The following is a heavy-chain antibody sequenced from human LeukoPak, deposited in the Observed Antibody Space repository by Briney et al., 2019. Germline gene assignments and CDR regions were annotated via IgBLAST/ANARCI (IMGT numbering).Heavy chain of an antibody. CDR2: ITGSGTGT. J-gene: IGHJ4*02. CDR1: GFTFSNYA. Sequence: QPGGSLRLSCAASGFTFSNYAMNWVRQAPGKGLEWVSIITGSGTGTYFAGSVKGRFTISRDNSKDMLYLQMNYLRAEDTAVYYCARARSAGLRLYYFNSWGQGTLVTVSS. V-gene: IGHV3-23*01. D-gene: IGHD4-17*01. CDR3: ARARSAGLRLYYFNS.